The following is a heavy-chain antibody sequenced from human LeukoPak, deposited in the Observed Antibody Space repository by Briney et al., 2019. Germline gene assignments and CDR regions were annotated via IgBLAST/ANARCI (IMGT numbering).Heavy chain of an antibody. D-gene: IGHD2-15*01. Sequence: ASVKVSCKASGYTFTSYDINWVRQATGQGLEWMGWMNPNSGNTGYAQKFQGRVTITRNTSISTAYMELSSLRSEDTAVYYCARGGYCSGGSCYSGDSFDPWGQGTLVTVSS. J-gene: IGHJ5*02. CDR2: MNPNSGNT. CDR1: GYTFTSYD. CDR3: ARGGYCSGGSCYSGDSFDP. V-gene: IGHV1-8*03.